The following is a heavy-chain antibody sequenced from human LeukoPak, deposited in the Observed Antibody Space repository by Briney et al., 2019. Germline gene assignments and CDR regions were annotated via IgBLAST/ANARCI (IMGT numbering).Heavy chain of an antibody. V-gene: IGHV4-39*01. Sequence: SETLSLTCTVSGGSISSSSYYWGWIRQPPGKGLEWIGSIYYSGSTYYNASLKSRLTISVDPSKNQFSLKLSSVTAADTAVYYCARQPYTILTGYFTPNWFDPWGQGTLVTVSS. D-gene: IGHD3-9*01. CDR1: GGSISSSSYY. CDR3: ARQPYTILTGYFTPNWFDP. J-gene: IGHJ5*02. CDR2: IYYSGST.